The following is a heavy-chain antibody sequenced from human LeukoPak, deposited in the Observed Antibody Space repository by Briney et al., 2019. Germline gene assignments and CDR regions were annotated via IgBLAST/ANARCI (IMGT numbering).Heavy chain of an antibody. CDR1: GFTISNYW. Sequence: GGSLTLSCAASGFTISNYWMHWGRQAQGKGLVWVSRISSDGTNTNYADSVKGRFTISRDNAKNTLYLQMTGLGAEDTAVYYCASTSYDTGGYFEDWGQGTLVTVSS. CDR2: ISSDGTNT. J-gene: IGHJ4*02. CDR3: ASTSYDTGGYFED. V-gene: IGHV3-74*01. D-gene: IGHD3-22*01.